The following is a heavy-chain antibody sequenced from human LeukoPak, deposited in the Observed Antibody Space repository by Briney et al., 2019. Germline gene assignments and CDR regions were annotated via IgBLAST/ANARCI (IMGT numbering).Heavy chain of an antibody. CDR1: GYTFTSYY. J-gene: IGHJ3*02. D-gene: IGHD3-3*01. CDR3: ARDQVDIRDGSRYYDFWSGYYGVRYLTGAFDI. V-gene: IGHV1-46*01. CDR2: INPSGGST. Sequence: ASVKVSCKASGYTFTSYYMHWVRQAPGQGLEWMGIINPSGGSTSYAQKFQGIVTMTRDTSTSTVYMELSSLRSEDTAVYYCARDQVDIRDGSRYYDFWSGYYGVRYLTGAFDIWGQGTMVTVSS.